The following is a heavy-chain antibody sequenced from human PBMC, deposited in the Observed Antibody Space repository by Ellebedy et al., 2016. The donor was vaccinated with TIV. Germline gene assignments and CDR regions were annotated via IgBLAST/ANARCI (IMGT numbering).Heavy chain of an antibody. V-gene: IGHV3-48*03. Sequence: GGSLRLSCAASGFTFNNYNMIWVRQAPGKGLEWISYISSDAITTDYADSVKGRFTISRDIAKTSVFLQMNSLRVEDTAVYYCARDMGRWLQFLAYWGQGTLVTVSS. J-gene: IGHJ4*02. CDR3: ARDMGRWLQFLAY. CDR1: GFTFNNYN. D-gene: IGHD5-24*01. CDR2: ISSDAITT.